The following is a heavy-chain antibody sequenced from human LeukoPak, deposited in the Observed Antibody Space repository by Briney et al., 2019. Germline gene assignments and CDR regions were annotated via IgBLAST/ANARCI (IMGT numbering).Heavy chain of an antibody. Sequence: SETLSLTCTVSGVAISSYYWSWVRQPPGKVLECIGYIYYSWSTNYNPSLKSRVTISVDTSKNQFSLKLSSVTAAATAVYYCARRGLGGYIVYWGQGTLVTVSS. J-gene: IGHJ4*02. CDR1: GVAISSYY. V-gene: IGHV4-59*08. CDR2: IYYSWST. D-gene: IGHD2-15*01. CDR3: ARRGLGGYIVY.